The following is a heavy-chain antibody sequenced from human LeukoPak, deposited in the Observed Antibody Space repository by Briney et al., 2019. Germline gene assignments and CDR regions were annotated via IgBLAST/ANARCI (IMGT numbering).Heavy chain of an antibody. Sequence: PSETLSLTCTVSGGSISSNSYYWGWIRQPPGKGLEWIGSIYYSGSTYYNPSLKSRVTISVDTSKNQFSLKLSSVTAADTAVYYCASGPPGVVTAIDEDGNWFDPWGQGTLVTVSS. CDR2: IYYSGST. CDR3: ASGPPGVVTAIDEDGNWFDP. D-gene: IGHD2-21*02. CDR1: GGSISSNSYY. J-gene: IGHJ5*02. V-gene: IGHV4-39*07.